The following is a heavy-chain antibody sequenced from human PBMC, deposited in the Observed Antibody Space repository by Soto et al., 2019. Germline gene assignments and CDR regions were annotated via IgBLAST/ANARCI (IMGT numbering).Heavy chain of an antibody. D-gene: IGHD3-22*01. V-gene: IGHV1-69*02. CDR2: IIPILGIA. Sequence: SVKVSCKASGGTFSSYTISWVRQAPGQGLEWMGRIIPILGIANYAQKFQGRVTITADKSTSTAYMELSSLRSEDTAVYYCASPDYYDSSGAPPAFDIWGQGTMVTVSS. CDR1: GGTFSSYT. CDR3: ASPDYYDSSGAPPAFDI. J-gene: IGHJ3*02.